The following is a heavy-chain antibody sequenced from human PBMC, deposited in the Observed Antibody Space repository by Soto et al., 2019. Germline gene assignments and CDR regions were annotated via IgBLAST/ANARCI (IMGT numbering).Heavy chain of an antibody. Sequence: EVQLVESGGGLVQPGGSLRLSCVASGFTVSNNYISWVRQAPGKGLEWVSFIHTGDATYYPDSVKGRFTISRDNSKNTVYLQMSSLRVEDTAVYYCARDGGSGYGMDVWGQGTTVTVSS. J-gene: IGHJ6*02. CDR1: GFTVSNNY. V-gene: IGHV3-66*01. D-gene: IGHD3-10*01. CDR2: IHTGDAT. CDR3: ARDGGSGYGMDV.